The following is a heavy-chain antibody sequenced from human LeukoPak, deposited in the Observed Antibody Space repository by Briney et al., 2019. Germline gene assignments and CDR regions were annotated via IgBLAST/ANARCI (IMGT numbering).Heavy chain of an antibody. CDR2: INSDGSTT. CDR3: ALGCVQRQFDP. CDR1: GFTVSRYW. D-gene: IGHD6-25*01. V-gene: IGHV3-74*01. J-gene: IGHJ5*02. Sequence: GGSLRLFYAASGFTVSRYWTRWVRQAPGKGLVWVSRINSDGSTTTYADSVKGRFTISRDNAKNTLYLQMNSLRAEDTAVYYCALGCVQRQFDPWGQGTLVTVSS.